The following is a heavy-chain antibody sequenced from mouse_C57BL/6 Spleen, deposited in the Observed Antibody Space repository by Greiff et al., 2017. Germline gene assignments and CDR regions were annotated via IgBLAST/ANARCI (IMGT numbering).Heavy chain of an antibody. J-gene: IGHJ2*01. D-gene: IGHD2-2*01. CDR1: GYTFTDHP. Sequence: VQLQQSDAELVKPGASVKISCKVSGYTFTDHPLHWMKPRAGEGREGIGDSCPRDGSSKYNEKVKGKATLTADKSSSTAYMQLNSLTSEDSAVYFCAREGTTMVTWGYFDEWGQGTTLTVSS. CDR2: SCPRDGSS. CDR3: AREGTTMVTWGYFDE. V-gene: IGHV1-78*01.